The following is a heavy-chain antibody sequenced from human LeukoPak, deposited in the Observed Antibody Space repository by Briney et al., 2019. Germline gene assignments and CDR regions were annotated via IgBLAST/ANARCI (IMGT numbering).Heavy chain of an antibody. CDR1: GGSISSSNW. V-gene: IGHV4-4*02. Sequence: PSGTLSLTCAVSGGSISSSNWWSWIRQPPGKGLEWIGEINHSGSTNYNPSLKSRVTISVDTSKNQFSLKLSSVTAADTAVYYCARSVGVTKFDYWGQGTLVTVSS. J-gene: IGHJ4*02. D-gene: IGHD4-17*01. CDR2: INHSGST. CDR3: ARSVGVTKFDY.